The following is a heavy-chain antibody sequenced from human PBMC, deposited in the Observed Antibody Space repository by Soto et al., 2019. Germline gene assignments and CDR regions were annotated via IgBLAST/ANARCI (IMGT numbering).Heavy chain of an antibody. CDR2: IYGDDII. CDR1: GFSLTATGVG. Sequence: QITLKESGPALVRPTQTLTLTCTVSGFSLTATGVGVGWIRQAPGPALEWLAIIYGDDIIRYNPFLKTRLTIPKDTSKNQVILSLTDVDPLDTGTYYCGHSFTVLAVIDETFDYWGQGIPVAVSS. CDR3: GHSFTVLAVIDETFDY. D-gene: IGHD6-19*01. V-gene: IGHV2-5*02. J-gene: IGHJ4*02.